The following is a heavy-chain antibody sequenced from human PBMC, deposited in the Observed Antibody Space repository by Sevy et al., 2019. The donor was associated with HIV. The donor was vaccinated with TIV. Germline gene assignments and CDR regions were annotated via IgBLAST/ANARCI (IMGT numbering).Heavy chain of an antibody. D-gene: IGHD3-3*01. Sequence: GGSLRLSCAASGFTFSSYGMHWVRQAPGKGLEWVAVISYDGSNKYYAYSVKGRFTISRDNSKNTLYLQMNSLRAEDMAVYYCAKDLKGVVKGGFLEWLPNPLDYWGQGTLVTVSS. J-gene: IGHJ4*02. CDR1: GFTFSSYG. V-gene: IGHV3-30*18. CDR2: ISYDGSNK. CDR3: AKDLKGVVKGGFLEWLPNPLDY.